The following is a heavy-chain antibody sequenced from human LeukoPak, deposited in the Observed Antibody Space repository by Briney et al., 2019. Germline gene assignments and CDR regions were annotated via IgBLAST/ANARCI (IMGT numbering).Heavy chain of an antibody. V-gene: IGHV3-23*01. Sequence: PGGSLRLSCAASGFTLSSYAMSWVRQAPGKGLEWVSAISGSGGSTYYADSVKGRFTISRDNSKNTLYLQMNSLRAEDTAVYYCAKDDYDSSGYNYWGQGTLVTVSS. CDR1: GFTLSSYA. D-gene: IGHD3-22*01. CDR3: AKDDYDSSGYNY. J-gene: IGHJ4*02. CDR2: ISGSGGST.